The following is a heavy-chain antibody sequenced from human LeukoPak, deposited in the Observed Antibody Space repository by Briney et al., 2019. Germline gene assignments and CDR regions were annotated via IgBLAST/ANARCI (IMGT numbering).Heavy chain of an antibody. V-gene: IGHV4-34*01. J-gene: IGHJ5*02. D-gene: IGHD6-13*01. Sequence: PSETLSLTCAVYGGCLSGYYWSWIRQPPGKGLEWIGESNHSGSTNYNPSLKSRVTISVDTSKNQFSLQLNSVTPEDTAVYYCARGIAAAGTGVSWFDPWGQGTLVTVSS. CDR3: ARGIAAAGTGVSWFDP. CDR1: GGCLSGYY. CDR2: SNHSGST.